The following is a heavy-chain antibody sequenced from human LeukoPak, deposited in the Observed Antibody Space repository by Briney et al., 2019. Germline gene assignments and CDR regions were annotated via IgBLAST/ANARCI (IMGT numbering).Heavy chain of an antibody. CDR1: GYTFTGYY. Sequence: GASVTVSCKASGYTFTGYYMHWVRQAPGQGLEWMGWINPDSGGTNYAQKFQGRVTMGRDTSISTAYMELSRLRSDDTAVYYCATEAASGGSWIALDYWGQGTLVTVSS. J-gene: IGHJ4*02. D-gene: IGHD2-15*01. CDR2: INPDSGGT. V-gene: IGHV1-2*02. CDR3: ATEAASGGSWIALDY.